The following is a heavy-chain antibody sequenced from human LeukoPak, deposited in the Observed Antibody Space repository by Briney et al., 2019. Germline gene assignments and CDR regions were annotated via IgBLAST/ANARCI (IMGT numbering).Heavy chain of an antibody. CDR1: GFTFSDYY. J-gene: IGHJ4*02. Sequence: PGGSLRLSCAASGFTFSDYYMSWIRQAPGKGLEWVSYISSSGSTIYYADSVKGRFTISRDNAKNSLYLQMNSLRAEDTAVYYCARMVSMPRLYYDSSGFDYWGQGTLVTVSS. V-gene: IGHV3-11*04. CDR3: ARMVSMPRLYYDSSGFDY. D-gene: IGHD3-22*01. CDR2: ISSSGSTI.